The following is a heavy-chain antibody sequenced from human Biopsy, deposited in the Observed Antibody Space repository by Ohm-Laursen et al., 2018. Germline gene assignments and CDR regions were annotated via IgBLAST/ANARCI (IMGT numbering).Heavy chain of an antibody. V-gene: IGHV3-7*01. CDR1: GFTFSNYW. J-gene: IGHJ2*01. CDR3: ARDVRYLDF. CDR2: IKEDGSLI. Sequence: SLRLSCTASGFTFSNYWLSWVCQAPGKGLEWIANIKEDGSLIYYLDSVKGRFTISRDNAKNSVYLQMHSLRTEDTGVYYCARDVRYLDFWGRGTLVTVSS.